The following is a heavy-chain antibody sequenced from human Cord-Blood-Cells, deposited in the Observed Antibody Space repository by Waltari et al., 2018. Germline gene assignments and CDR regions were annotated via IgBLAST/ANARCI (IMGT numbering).Heavy chain of an antibody. V-gene: IGHV3-33*01. CDR1: GFTFSRYG. CDR2: IWYDGSNK. CDR3: ARDSSSVDY. J-gene: IGHJ4*02. D-gene: IGHD6-6*01. Sequence: QVQLVESGGGVVQPGRSLRLSCAASGFTFSRYGMHWVRQAPGKGLEWVAVIWYDGSNKYYADSVKGRFTISRDNSKNTLYLQMNSLRAEDTAMYYCARDSSSVDYWGQGTLVTVSS.